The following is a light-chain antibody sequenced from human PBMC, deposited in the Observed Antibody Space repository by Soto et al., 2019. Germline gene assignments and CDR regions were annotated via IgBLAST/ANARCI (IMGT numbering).Light chain of an antibody. Sequence: EIELTQSPGTLSLSPGDRATFSCRASQSVSSSYLAWYQQKPGQPPRLLIYGASRLATGIPERFSGSGSGTDFTLTISRLEPEDFAVYLCLHFSNSPWTFGQGTKVEIK. CDR1: QSVSSSY. J-gene: IGKJ1*01. V-gene: IGKV3-20*01. CDR2: GAS. CDR3: LHFSNSPWT.